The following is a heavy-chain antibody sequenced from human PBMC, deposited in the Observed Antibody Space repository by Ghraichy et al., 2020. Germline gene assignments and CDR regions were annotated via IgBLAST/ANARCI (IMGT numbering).Heavy chain of an antibody. CDR2: ISAYNGDT. CDR1: GYTFTSYG. V-gene: IGHV1-18*03. Sequence: ASVKVSCKASGYTFTSYGINWVRQAPGQGLEWMGWISAYNGDTNYAQKLQGRVTMTTDTSTRTAYMELRSLRSDDMAVYYCARGAYCSSTSCYPAGTFDIWGQGTMVTVSS. J-gene: IGHJ3*02. D-gene: IGHD2-2*01. CDR3: ARGAYCSSTSCYPAGTFDI.